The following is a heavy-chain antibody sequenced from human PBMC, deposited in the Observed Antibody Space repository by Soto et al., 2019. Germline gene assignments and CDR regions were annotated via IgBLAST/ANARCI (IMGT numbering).Heavy chain of an antibody. Sequence: EVQLVESGGGLVKPGGSLRLSCAASGFTFSNAWMNWVRQAPGKGLEWVGRIKSKTDGGTTDYAAPVKGRFTISRDDSNNTLYLQMNSLKTEDTAVYYCTTKDWGYYYYGMDVWGQGTTVTVSS. J-gene: IGHJ6*02. CDR1: GFTFSNAW. D-gene: IGHD7-27*01. CDR3: TTKDWGYYYYGMDV. V-gene: IGHV3-15*07. CDR2: IKSKTDGGTT.